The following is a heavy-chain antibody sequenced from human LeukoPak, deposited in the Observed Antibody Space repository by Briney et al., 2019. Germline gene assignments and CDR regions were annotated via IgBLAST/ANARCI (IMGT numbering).Heavy chain of an antibody. D-gene: IGHD3-22*01. J-gene: IGHJ4*02. CDR3: ARNFDYYDSSGYYGGGRSEHYFDY. CDR1: GYTFTSYG. V-gene: IGHV1-18*01. Sequence: ASVKVSCKASGYTFTSYGISWVRQAPGQGLEWMGWISAYNGNTNYAQKLQGRVTMTTDTSTSTAYMELRSLRSDDTAVYYCARNFDYYDSSGYYGGGRSEHYFDYWGQGTLVTVSS. CDR2: ISAYNGNT.